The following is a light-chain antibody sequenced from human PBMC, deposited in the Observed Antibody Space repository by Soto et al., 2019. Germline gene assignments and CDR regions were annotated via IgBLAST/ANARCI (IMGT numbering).Light chain of an antibody. CDR1: SDDVGGYDY. V-gene: IGLV2-14*01. CDR3: SSYTGSSTWL. CDR2: EVT. Sequence: QSALTQPACVSGSPGQAITSSCAVSSDDVGGYDYVSWYQQYPGKAPKLVIYEVTNRPSRVSDRFSGSKSGNTASLTISGLRSEDEADYYCSSYTGSSTWLFGGGTQLTV. J-gene: IGLJ3*02.